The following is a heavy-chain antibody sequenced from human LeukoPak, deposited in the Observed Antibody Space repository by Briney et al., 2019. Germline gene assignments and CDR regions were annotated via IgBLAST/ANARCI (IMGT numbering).Heavy chain of an antibody. J-gene: IGHJ4*02. CDR1: GGSISSSSYY. CDR3: ARDPYYYDSSGYYPADNDY. V-gene: IGHV4-39*07. CDR2: IYYSGST. Sequence: SSETLSLTCTVSGGSISSSSYYWGWIRQPPGKGLEWIGSIYYSGSTYYNPSLKSRVTISVDTSKNQFSLKLSSVTAADTAVYYCARDPYYYDSSGYYPADNDYWGQGTLVTVSS. D-gene: IGHD3-22*01.